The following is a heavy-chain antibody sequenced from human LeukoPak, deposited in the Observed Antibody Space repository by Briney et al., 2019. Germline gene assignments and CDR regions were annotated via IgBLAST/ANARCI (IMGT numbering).Heavy chain of an antibody. CDR1: GYTFTSNY. J-gene: IGHJ5*02. CDR3: ARDNSVRDEAWWFNP. D-gene: IGHD5-24*01. CDR2: ISPSGGST. V-gene: IGHV1-46*01. Sequence: ASVKVSCKAVGYTFTSNYMHWVRQAPGQGPGWMGVISPSGGSTTYAQKFQGRGTLTRDMATSTDYLELSSLRSEDTAVYYCARDNSVRDEAWWFNPWGQGTLVTVSS.